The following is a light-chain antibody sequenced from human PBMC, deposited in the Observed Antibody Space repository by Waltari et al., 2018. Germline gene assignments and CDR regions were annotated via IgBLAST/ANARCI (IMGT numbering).Light chain of an antibody. Sequence: DIVMTQSPLSLPVPPGEPASISCRSSQSLLHINGYYYLDWYLLKPGQSPQLLIYMGSNRASGVPDRFSGSGSGTDFTLKISRVEAEDVGVYYCMQALQTSYTFGQGTKLEIK. CDR2: MGS. J-gene: IGKJ2*01. CDR3: MQALQTSYT. V-gene: IGKV2-28*01. CDR1: QSLLHINGYYY.